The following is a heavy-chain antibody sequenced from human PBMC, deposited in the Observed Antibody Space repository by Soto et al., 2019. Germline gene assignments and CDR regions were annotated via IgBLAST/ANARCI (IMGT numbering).Heavy chain of an antibody. CDR3: ARYNSYAIDY. Sequence: PSETLSLTCTVSGTSISSYYWSWIRQPPGKGLEWIANIHYSGTTNYNPSLASRVTLSVGTSKNQFSLKMTSVTDADRAMYFCARYNSYAIDYWGRGTLVTVSS. V-gene: IGHV4-59*01. D-gene: IGHD2-8*01. J-gene: IGHJ4*02. CDR2: IHYSGTT. CDR1: GTSISSYY.